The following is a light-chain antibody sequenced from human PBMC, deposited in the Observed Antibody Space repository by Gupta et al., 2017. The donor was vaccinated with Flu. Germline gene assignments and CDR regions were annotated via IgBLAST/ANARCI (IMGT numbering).Light chain of an antibody. V-gene: IGKV1-5*03. CDR2: KAS. CDR1: QNIDSW. J-gene: IGKJ1*01. CDR3: QQDNNYPWT. Sequence: IQMTQSPSTLSASLGARVTITCRASQNIDSWLDWYQQRPGKAPRLLIYKASTLEGGVSSRFSGRGSGTEFTLSISSLQPDDLATYYCQQDNNYPWTFGQGTNV.